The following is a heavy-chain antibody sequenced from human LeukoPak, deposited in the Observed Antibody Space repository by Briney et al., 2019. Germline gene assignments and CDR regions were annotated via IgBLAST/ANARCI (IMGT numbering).Heavy chain of an antibody. V-gene: IGHV1-69*04. J-gene: IGHJ5*02. CDR2: IIPILGIA. CDR3: ARTDWNDVRIDP. D-gene: IGHD1-1*01. Sequence: SVKVSCKASGGTFSSYAISWVRQAPGQGLEWMGRIIPILGIANYAQKFQGRVTITADKSTSTAYMELSSLRSEDTAVYYCARTDWNDVRIDPWGQGTLVTVSS. CDR1: GGTFSSYA.